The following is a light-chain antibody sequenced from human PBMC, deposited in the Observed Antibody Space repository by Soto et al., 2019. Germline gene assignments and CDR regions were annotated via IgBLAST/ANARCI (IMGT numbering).Light chain of an antibody. V-gene: IGKV1-33*01. CDR2: LAS. Sequence: DIQMTQSPSSLSASVGDRVTITCQASRDISNHLNWHQQKPGKAPQVLISLASTLETGVPSRFSGGGSGTDFTSTISSLQPEDIATYYCQQFDDLPRTFGGGTKVDI. CDR3: QQFDDLPRT. J-gene: IGKJ4*01. CDR1: RDISNH.